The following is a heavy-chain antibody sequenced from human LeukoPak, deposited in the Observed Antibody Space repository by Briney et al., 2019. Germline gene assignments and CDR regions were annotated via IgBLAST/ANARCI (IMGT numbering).Heavy chain of an antibody. V-gene: IGHV4-34*01. J-gene: IGHJ4*02. CDR2: INRGGST. CDR1: GGSITSYS. CDR3: TRGYGSGSFYTY. D-gene: IGHD3-10*01. Sequence: SETLSLTCTVSGGSITSYSWSWIRQPPGKGLEWIGEINRGGSTEYNPSLKSRVTISVDTSKNQFSLKLSSVTAADTAVYYCTRGYGSGSFYTYWGQGTLVTVSS.